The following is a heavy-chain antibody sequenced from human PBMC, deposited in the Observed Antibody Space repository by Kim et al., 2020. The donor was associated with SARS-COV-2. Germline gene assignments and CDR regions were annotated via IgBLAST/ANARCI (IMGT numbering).Heavy chain of an antibody. J-gene: IGHJ4*02. D-gene: IGHD2-2*02. Sequence: GGSLRLSCAASGFIFNNYVMNWVRLAPGRGLEWVSAISVGGGTTFYADSVKGRFTISRDNSLNTMYLQINSLRVEDTAVYYCAKGTGTTFYTSLDYWGQGTLVTVSS. V-gene: IGHV3-23*01. CDR1: GFIFNNYV. CDR3: AKGTGTTFYTSLDY. CDR2: ISVGGGTT.